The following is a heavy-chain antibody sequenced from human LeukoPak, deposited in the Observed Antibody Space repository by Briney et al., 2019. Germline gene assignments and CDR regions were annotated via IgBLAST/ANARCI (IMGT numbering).Heavy chain of an antibody. CDR3: AKGRVVYYDTTGYRPDDSFDI. D-gene: IGHD3-22*01. CDR2: INPSGGST. CDR1: GYTFTSYY. J-gene: IGHJ3*02. Sequence: ASVKDSCKASGYTFTSYYMHWVRQAPGQGLEWMGIINPSGGSTNYAQKFQGRVTMTRDMSTSTIYMELRSLRSDDTAVYYCAKGRVVYYDTTGYRPDDSFDIWGQGTMVTVSS. V-gene: IGHV1-46*01.